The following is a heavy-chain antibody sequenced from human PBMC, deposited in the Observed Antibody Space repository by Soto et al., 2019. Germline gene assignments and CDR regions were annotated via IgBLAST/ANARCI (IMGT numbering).Heavy chain of an antibody. CDR3: ARESSGRYDWFDP. V-gene: IGHV4-59*01. Sequence: SETLSLTCTVSGGSISSYYWSWIRQPPGKGLEWIGYIHYTGSTNYNPSFNSRVTISLDTPKNQFSLKLTSVRAADTAVYYCARESSGRYDWFDPWGQGTLVTGSS. J-gene: IGHJ5*02. CDR2: IHYTGST. CDR1: GGSISSYY. D-gene: IGHD3-22*01.